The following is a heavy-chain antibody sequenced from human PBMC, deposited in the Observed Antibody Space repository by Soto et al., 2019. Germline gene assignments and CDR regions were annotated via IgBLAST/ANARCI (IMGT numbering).Heavy chain of an antibody. D-gene: IGHD3-22*01. Sequence: SETLSLTCTVSGGSISSYYWSWIRQPPGKGLEWIGYIYYSGSTNYNPSPKSRVTISVDTSKNQFSLKLSSVTAADTAVYYCARGLISGYYLYDAFDIWGQGTMVTVSS. CDR2: IYYSGST. J-gene: IGHJ3*02. CDR1: GGSISSYY. CDR3: ARGLISGYYLYDAFDI. V-gene: IGHV4-59*01.